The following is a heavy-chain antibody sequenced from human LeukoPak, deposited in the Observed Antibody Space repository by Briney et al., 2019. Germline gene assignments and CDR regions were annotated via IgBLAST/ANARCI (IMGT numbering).Heavy chain of an antibody. V-gene: IGHV4-61*02. Sequence: PSQTLSLTCTVSGGSISSGSYYWNWIRQPDGKGLEWIGRIYTSGSTNYNPSLKSRVTISVDTSKNQFSLKLSSVTAADTAVYYCARGVAAASFVYWGQGTLVTVSS. CDR2: IYTSGST. CDR1: GGSISSGSYY. J-gene: IGHJ4*02. D-gene: IGHD6-13*01. CDR3: ARGVAAASFVY.